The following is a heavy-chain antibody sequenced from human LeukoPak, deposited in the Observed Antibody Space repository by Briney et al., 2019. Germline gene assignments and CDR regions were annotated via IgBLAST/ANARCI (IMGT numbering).Heavy chain of an antibody. CDR3: AKSTSFVVVPAAILYFDY. Sequence: GGSLRLSCAASGFTFSSYAMSWVRQAPGKGLEWVSAISGSGGSTYYADSVKGRFTISRDNSKNTLYLQMNSLRAEDTAVYYCAKSTSFVVVPAAILYFDYWGQGTLVTVSS. CDR2: ISGSGGST. CDR1: GFTFSSYA. V-gene: IGHV3-23*01. J-gene: IGHJ4*02. D-gene: IGHD2-2*02.